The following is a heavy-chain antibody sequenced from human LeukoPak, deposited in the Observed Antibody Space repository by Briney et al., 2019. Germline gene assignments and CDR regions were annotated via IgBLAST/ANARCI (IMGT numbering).Heavy chain of an antibody. Sequence: SVKVSCKASGGTFSSYAISWVRQAPGQGLEWMGGIIPILGIANYAQKFQGRVTITADKSTSTAYMELSSLRSEDTAVYYCARDDRVSAFDIWGQGTMVTVSS. CDR2: IIPILGIA. V-gene: IGHV1-69*10. J-gene: IGHJ3*02. CDR1: GGTFSSYA. D-gene: IGHD6-13*01. CDR3: ARDDRVSAFDI.